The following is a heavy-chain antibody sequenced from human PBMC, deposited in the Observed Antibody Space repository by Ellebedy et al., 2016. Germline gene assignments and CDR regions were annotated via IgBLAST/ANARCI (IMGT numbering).Heavy chain of an antibody. J-gene: IGHJ6*02. CDR1: GGSISSSSYY. V-gene: IGHV4-39*01. CDR2: IYYSGST. D-gene: IGHD3-16*01. CDR3: ARTKYENDYWGDYVSRIYGMDV. Sequence: SETLSLTCTVSGGSISSSSYYWGWIRQPPGKGLEWIGSIYYSGSTYYNPSLKSRVTISVDPSKNQFSLKLSSVTAADTAVYYCARTKYENDYWGDYVSRIYGMDVWGQGTTVTVSS.